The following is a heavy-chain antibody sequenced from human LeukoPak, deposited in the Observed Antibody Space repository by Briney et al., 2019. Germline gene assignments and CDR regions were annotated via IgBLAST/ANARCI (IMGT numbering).Heavy chain of an antibody. V-gene: IGHV1-2*02. CDR3: AGEYCSGAACYKSFDY. Sequence: ASVKVSCKATGYSITSYFLHWVRQAPGQGLEWMGWLNPVSGASKSAQKFQGRVTMTRDTSISTAYMELSSLRADDTALYYCAGEYCSGAACYKSFDYWGQGTLVTVSS. J-gene: IGHJ4*02. D-gene: IGHD2-15*01. CDR1: GYSITSYF. CDR2: LNPVSGAS.